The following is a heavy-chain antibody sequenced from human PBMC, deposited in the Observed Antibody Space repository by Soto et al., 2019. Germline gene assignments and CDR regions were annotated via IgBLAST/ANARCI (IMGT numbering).Heavy chain of an antibody. Sequence: QVQLVESGGGVVQPGRSLRLSCAASGFTFSSYGMHWVRQAPGKGLEWVAVIWYDGSNKYYADSVKGRFIISRDNSKNTLYLQMNSLRAEDTAVYYCARGGSGSGSYYRFDYWGQGTLVTVSS. D-gene: IGHD3-10*01. V-gene: IGHV3-33*01. CDR3: ARGGSGSGSYYRFDY. J-gene: IGHJ4*02. CDR1: GFTFSSYG. CDR2: IWYDGSNK.